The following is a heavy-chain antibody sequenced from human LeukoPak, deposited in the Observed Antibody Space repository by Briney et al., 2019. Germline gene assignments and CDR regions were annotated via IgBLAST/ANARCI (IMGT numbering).Heavy chain of an antibody. CDR2: ISYDGSNK. CDR3: AGELTTTDAFDI. Sequence: GRSLRLSCAASGFTFSSYAMHWVRQAPGKVLEWLALISYDGSNKYYADSVKGRFTISRDNSKNTLYLQMNSLRAEDTAVYYCAGELTTTDAFDIWGQGTMVTVSS. D-gene: IGHD4-17*01. J-gene: IGHJ3*02. CDR1: GFTFSSYA. V-gene: IGHV3-30-3*01.